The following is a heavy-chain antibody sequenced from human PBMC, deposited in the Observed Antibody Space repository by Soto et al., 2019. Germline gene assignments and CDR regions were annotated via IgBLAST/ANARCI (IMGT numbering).Heavy chain of an antibody. CDR3: VKNFEQQLALFDY. V-gene: IGHV3-64D*08. CDR1: GFTFSSYA. J-gene: IGHJ4*02. D-gene: IGHD6-13*01. CDR2: ISSNGGST. Sequence: PGGSLRLSCSASGFTFSSYAMHWVRQAPGKGLEYVSAISSNGGSTYYADSVKGRFTISRDNSKNTLYLQMSSLRAEDTAVYYCVKNFEQQLALFDYWGQGTLVTVSS.